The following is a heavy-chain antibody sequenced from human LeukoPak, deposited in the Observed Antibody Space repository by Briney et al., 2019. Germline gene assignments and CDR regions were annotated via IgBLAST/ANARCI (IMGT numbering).Heavy chain of an antibody. CDR3: ARHFKGTLLWFGELQFDP. J-gene: IGHJ5*02. Sequence: PSETLSLTCTVSGGSISSSSYYWVWIRQPPGKGLEWIGSIYYSGSTYYNPSLKSRVTISVDTSKNQFSLNLSSVTAAGTAVYYCARHFKGTLLWFGELQFDPWGQGTLVTVSS. CDR1: GGSISSSSYY. V-gene: IGHV4-39*01. CDR2: IYYSGST. D-gene: IGHD3-10*01.